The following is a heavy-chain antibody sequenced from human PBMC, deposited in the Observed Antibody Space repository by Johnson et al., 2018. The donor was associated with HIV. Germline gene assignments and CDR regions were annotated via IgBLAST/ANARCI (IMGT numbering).Heavy chain of an antibody. J-gene: IGHJ3*02. V-gene: IGHV3-30*04. CDR3: ARDQGLGGTYSYAFDI. CDR2: ISYDGSNK. Sequence: QVQLVESGGGVVQPGRSLRLSCAASGFTFSNYVMHWVRQAPGKGLEWVAVISYDGSNKYYADSVKGRFTISRDNSKNKLYLQMNSLRAEDTAFYYCARDQGLGGTYSYAFDIWGQGTVVTVSS. CDR1: GFTFSNYV. D-gene: IGHD1-26*01.